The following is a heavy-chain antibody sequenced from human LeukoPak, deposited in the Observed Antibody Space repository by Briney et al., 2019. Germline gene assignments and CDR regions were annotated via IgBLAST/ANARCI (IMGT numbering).Heavy chain of an antibody. J-gene: IGHJ4*02. D-gene: IGHD3-22*01. Sequence: SETLSLTCTVSGYSISSGYYWGWIRQPPGKGLEWIGSIYHSGSTYYNPSLKSRVTISVDTSKNQFSLKLSSVTAADTAVYYCARAPAGGYYDSSGYSDYWGQGTLVTVSS. CDR2: IYHSGST. CDR3: ARAPAGGYYDSSGYSDY. V-gene: IGHV4-38-2*02. CDR1: GYSISSGYY.